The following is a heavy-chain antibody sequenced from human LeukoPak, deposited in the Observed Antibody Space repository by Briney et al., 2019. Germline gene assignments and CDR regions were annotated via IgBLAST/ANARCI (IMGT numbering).Heavy chain of an antibody. CDR1: GFTFNIAW. Sequence: GGSLRLSCAAAGFTFNIAWRTWVRQAPGKWREGVGRIKTQIDGGTTDYAAPVKVRFTISRDDSKNTLYLQMNSLKTEDTGVYYCTTSQQLLNYAYDFWGQGTMVTVSS. CDR2: IKTQIDGGTT. J-gene: IGHJ3*01. CDR3: TTSQQLLNYAYDF. D-gene: IGHD2-2*01. V-gene: IGHV3-15*01.